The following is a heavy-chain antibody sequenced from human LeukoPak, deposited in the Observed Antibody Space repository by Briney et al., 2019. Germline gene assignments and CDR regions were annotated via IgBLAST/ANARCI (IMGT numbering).Heavy chain of an antibody. CDR1: GGSISSYY. CDR2: INHSGST. V-gene: IGHV4-34*01. D-gene: IGHD6-13*01. J-gene: IGHJ6*03. Sequence: SETLSLTCTVSGGSISSYYWSWIRQPPGKGLEWIGEINHSGSTNYNPSLKSRVTISVDTSKNQFSLKLSSVTAADTAVYYCARERRLAAAGTRGSYYYYYMDVWGKGTTVTVSS. CDR3: ARERRLAAAGTRGSYYYYYMDV.